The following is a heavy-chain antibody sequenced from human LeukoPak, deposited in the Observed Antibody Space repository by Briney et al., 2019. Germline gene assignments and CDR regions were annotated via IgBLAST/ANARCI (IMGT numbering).Heavy chain of an antibody. CDR1: GGSISSSSYY. Sequence: PSETLSLTCTVSGGSISSSSYYWGWIRQPPGKGLEWIGSIYYSGSTYYNPSLKSRVTISVDTSKNQFSLKLSSVTAADTAVYYCAGGGDLLNDFDYWGQGTLVTVSS. V-gene: IGHV4-39*01. J-gene: IGHJ4*02. CDR2: IYYSGST. CDR3: AGGGDLLNDFDY. D-gene: IGHD2-21*02.